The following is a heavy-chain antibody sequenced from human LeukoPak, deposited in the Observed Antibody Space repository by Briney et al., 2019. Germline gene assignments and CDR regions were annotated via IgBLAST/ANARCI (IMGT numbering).Heavy chain of an antibody. D-gene: IGHD3-22*01. CDR1: GGTFSSYA. CDR2: IIPIFGTA. J-gene: IGHJ4*02. V-gene: IGHV1-69*13. CDR3: ASAGHPGEASNYYVSSMAY. Sequence: ASVKVSCKASGGTFSSYAISWVRQAPGQGLEWMGGIIPIFGTANYAQKFQGRVTITGDESTSTAYMELSSLRSEDTAVYYCASAGHPGEASNYYVSSMAYWGQGTLVTVSS.